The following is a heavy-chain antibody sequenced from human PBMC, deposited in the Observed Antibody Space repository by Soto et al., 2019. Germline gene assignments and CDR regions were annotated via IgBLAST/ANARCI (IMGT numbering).Heavy chain of an antibody. CDR3: ARDPGGYSSFDP. CDR2: IYYSGST. D-gene: IGHD1-26*01. Sequence: SETLSLTCTVSGGSISSGDYYWSWIRQPPGKGLEWIGYIYYSGSTYQNPSLKSRVTISVDTPKNQFSLKLTSVTAADTAVYYCARDPGGYSSFDPWGQGTLVTVSS. CDR1: GGSISSGDYY. V-gene: IGHV4-30-4*01. J-gene: IGHJ5*02.